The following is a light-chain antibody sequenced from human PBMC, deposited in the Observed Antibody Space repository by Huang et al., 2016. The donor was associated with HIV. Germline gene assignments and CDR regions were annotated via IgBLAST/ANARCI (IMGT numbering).Light chain of an antibody. CDR2: KAS. CDR1: QSVSTW. CDR3: QQYSSFWT. Sequence: DIQITQSPRTLSASVGDRVTITCRASQSVSTWVSYYQLKPGKPPKLLIYKASTLETGVPSRFSGSGSGTEFTLTISSLQPDDFATYYCQQYSSFWTFGQGTKV. J-gene: IGKJ1*01. V-gene: IGKV1-5*03.